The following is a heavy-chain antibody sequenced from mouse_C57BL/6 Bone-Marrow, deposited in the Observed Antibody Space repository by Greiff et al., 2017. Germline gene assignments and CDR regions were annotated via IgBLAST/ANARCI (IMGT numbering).Heavy chain of an antibody. V-gene: IGHV2-6*01. CDR2: IWGVGST. CDR3: ASHESFRAMDY. J-gene: IGHJ4*01. CDR1: GFSLTSYG. Sequence: VKLMESGPGLVAPSQSLSITCTVSGFSLTSYGVDWVRQSPGKGLEWLGVIWGVGSTNYNSALKSRLSISKDNSKSQVFLKMNSLQTDDTAMYYCASHESFRAMDYWGQGTSVTVSS.